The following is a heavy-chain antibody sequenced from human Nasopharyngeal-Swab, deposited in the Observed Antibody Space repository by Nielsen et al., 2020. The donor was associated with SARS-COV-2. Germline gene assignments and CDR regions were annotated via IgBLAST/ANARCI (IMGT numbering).Heavy chain of an antibody. CDR3: ARGRRAPGAVAGTREYYFDY. Sequence: ASVKVSCKASGYTFTGYYMHWVRQAPGQGLEWMGWMNPNSGNTGYAQKFQGRVTMTRNTSISTAYMELSSLRSEDTAVYYCARGRRAPGAVAGTREYYFDYWGQGTLVTVSS. V-gene: IGHV1-8*02. J-gene: IGHJ4*02. D-gene: IGHD6-19*01. CDR2: MNPNSGNT. CDR1: GYTFTGYY.